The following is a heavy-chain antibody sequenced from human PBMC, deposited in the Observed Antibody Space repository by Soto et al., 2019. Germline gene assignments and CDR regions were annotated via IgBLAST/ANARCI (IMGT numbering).Heavy chain of an antibody. Sequence: QVQLVQSGAEVKKPGSSVKVSCKASGGTFSSYAISWVRQAPGQGLEWMGGIIPIFGTANYAQKFQGRVTITADESTSTAYMELSSLSSEDTAVYYCARRWECSGGSCYRHNWFDPWGQGTLVTVSS. D-gene: IGHD2-15*01. CDR3: ARRWECSGGSCYRHNWFDP. CDR1: GGTFSSYA. V-gene: IGHV1-69*01. CDR2: IIPIFGTA. J-gene: IGHJ5*02.